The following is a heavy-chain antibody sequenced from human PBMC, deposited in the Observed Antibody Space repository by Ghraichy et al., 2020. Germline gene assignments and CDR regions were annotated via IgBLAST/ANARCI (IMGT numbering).Heavy chain of an antibody. CDR2: ISAYNGNT. CDR3: ARDPPTHYDSSGYRDY. D-gene: IGHD3-22*01. V-gene: IGHV1-18*01. J-gene: IGHJ4*02. CDR1: GYTFTSYG. Sequence: ASVKVSCKASGYTFTSYGISWVRQAPGQGLEWMGWISAYNGNTNYAQKLQGRVTMTTDTSTSTAYMELRSLRSDDTAVYYCARDPPTHYDSSGYRDYWGQGTLVTVSS.